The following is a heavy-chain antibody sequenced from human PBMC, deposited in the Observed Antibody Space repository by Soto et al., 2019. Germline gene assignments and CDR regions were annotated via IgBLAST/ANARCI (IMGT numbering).Heavy chain of an antibody. D-gene: IGHD1-7*01. CDR1: GGTFSSYA. J-gene: IGHJ5*02. CDR2: IIPIFGTA. Sequence: QVQLVQSGAEVKKPGSSVKVSCKASGGTFSSYAISWVRQAPGQGLEWMGGIIPIFGTANYAQKFQGRVTITADESTSTAYMALSSLRSEDTAVYYGARDTTVRITGTPSPHPWGQGTLVTVSS. CDR3: ARDTTVRITGTPSPHP. V-gene: IGHV1-69*12.